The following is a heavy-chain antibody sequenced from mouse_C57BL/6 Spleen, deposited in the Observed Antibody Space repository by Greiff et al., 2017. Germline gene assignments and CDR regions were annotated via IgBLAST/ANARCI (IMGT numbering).Heavy chain of an antibody. CDR1: GFTFSSYA. Sequence: EVQVVESGGGLVKPGGSLKLSCAASGFTFSSYAMSWVRQTPEKRLEWVATISDGGSYTYYPDNVKGRFTISRDNAKNNLYLQMSHLKSEDTAMYYCARDRVRSPAWFAYWGQGTLVTVSA. V-gene: IGHV5-4*01. J-gene: IGHJ3*01. CDR3: ARDRVRSPAWFAY. CDR2: ISDGGSYT. D-gene: IGHD1-1*01.